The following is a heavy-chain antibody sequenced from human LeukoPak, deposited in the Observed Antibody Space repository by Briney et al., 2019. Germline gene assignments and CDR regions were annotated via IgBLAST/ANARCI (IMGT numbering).Heavy chain of an antibody. CDR3: AAMTSVTTGDY. Sequence: GGSLRLSCAASGFTFGSYWMHWVRQAPGRGLEWVAFIPYDGSDKFYADSVKGRFTISRDNSKNTLYLQMNSLRAEDTAVYYCAAMTSVTTGDYWGQGTLVTVSS. J-gene: IGHJ4*02. D-gene: IGHD4-11*01. V-gene: IGHV3-30*02. CDR1: GFTFGSYW. CDR2: IPYDGSDK.